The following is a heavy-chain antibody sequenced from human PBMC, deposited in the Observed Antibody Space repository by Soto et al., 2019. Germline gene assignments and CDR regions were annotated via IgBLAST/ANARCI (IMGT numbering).Heavy chain of an antibody. CDR3: ATVTDYYCYIGE. Sequence: PSETLSLTCTVSGGSISSSSYYWGWIRQPPGKGLEWIGSIYYSGSTYYNPSLKSRVTISVDTSKNQFSLKLISVTAADTAVYYCATVTDYYCYIGEWGKGSTVTVFS. CDR2: IYYSGST. CDR1: GGSISSSSYY. J-gene: IGHJ6*03. D-gene: IGHD4-4*01. V-gene: IGHV4-39*01.